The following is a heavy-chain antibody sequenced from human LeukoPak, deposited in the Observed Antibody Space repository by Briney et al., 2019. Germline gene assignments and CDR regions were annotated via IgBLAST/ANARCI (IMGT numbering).Heavy chain of an antibody. CDR2: INPNSGGT. V-gene: IGHV1-2*02. D-gene: IGHD2-15*01. J-gene: IGHJ3*02. CDR3: ARRVVVVAATRPDAFDI. CDR1: GYTFTGYY. Sequence: ASVKVSCKASGYTFTGYYMHWVRQAPGQGLEWMGWINPNSGGTNYAQKFQGRVTMTRDTSISTAYMELSRLRSDDTAVYYCARRVVVVAATRPDAFDIWGQGTMVTVSS.